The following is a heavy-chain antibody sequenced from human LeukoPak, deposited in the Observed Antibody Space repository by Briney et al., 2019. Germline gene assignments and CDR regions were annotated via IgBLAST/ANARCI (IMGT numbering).Heavy chain of an antibody. CDR3: ARGRVGYYYDSSGYGY. Sequence: ASVKVSCKASGGTFSSYAISWVRQAPGQGLEWMGGIISIFGTANYAQKFQGRVTITADESTSTAYMELSSLRSEDTAVYYCARGRVGYYYDSSGYGYWGQGTLVTVSS. D-gene: IGHD3-22*01. J-gene: IGHJ4*02. V-gene: IGHV1-69*13. CDR1: GGTFSSYA. CDR2: IISIFGTA.